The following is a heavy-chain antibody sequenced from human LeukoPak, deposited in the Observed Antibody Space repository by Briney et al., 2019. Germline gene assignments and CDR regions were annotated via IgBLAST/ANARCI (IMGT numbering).Heavy chain of an antibody. D-gene: IGHD2-8*01. J-gene: IGHJ6*02. CDR2: INHSGST. Sequence: SEPLSLTCAVYGGSFSGYYWSWIRQPPGKGLEWIGEINHSGSTNYNPSLKSRVTISVDTSKNQFSPKLSSVTAADTAVYYCARMVYYYYYGMDVWGQGTTVTVSS. CDR1: GGSFSGYY. V-gene: IGHV4-34*01. CDR3: ARMVYYYYYGMDV.